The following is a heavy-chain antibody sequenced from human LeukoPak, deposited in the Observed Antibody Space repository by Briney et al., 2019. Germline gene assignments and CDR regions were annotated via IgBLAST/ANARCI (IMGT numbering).Heavy chain of an antibody. CDR1: GFIFRSYG. CDR2: IWYDGSNK. CDR3: ATHLRLGELSLYY. V-gene: IGHV3-33*01. J-gene: IGHJ4*02. Sequence: GGSLRLSCAASGFIFRSYGMHWVRQAPGKGLEWVAVIWYDGSNKDYADSVKGRFTISRDNSKNTLYLQMNTLRAEDTAVYYCATHLRLGELSLYYWGQGTLVTVSS. D-gene: IGHD3-16*02.